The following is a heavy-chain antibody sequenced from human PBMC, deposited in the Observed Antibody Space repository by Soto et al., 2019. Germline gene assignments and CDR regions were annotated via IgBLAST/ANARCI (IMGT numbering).Heavy chain of an antibody. V-gene: IGHV1-69*13. CDR2: IIPIFGTA. J-gene: IGHJ6*02. Sequence: RASVKVSCKASGGTFSSYAISWVRQAPGQGLEWMGGIIPIFGTANYAQKFQGRVTITADESTSTAYMELSSLRSEDTAVYYCARDRFSDFWSGYVEPYYYYGMDVWGQGTMVTVSS. CDR3: ARDRFSDFWSGYVEPYYYYGMDV. D-gene: IGHD3-3*01. CDR1: GGTFSSYA.